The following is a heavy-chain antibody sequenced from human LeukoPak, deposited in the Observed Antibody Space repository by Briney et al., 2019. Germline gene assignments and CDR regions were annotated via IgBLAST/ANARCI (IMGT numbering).Heavy chain of an antibody. CDR2: ISAYNGNT. CDR3: VRAGGYYYDSSGYYFDY. J-gene: IGHJ4*02. CDR1: GYTFTSYG. Sequence: GASVKVSCKASGYTFTSYGISWVRQAPGQGLEWMGWISAYNGNTNYAQKLQGRVTMTTDASTSTAYMELRSLRSDDTAVYYCVRAGGYYYDSSGYYFDYWGQGTLVTVSS. D-gene: IGHD3-22*01. V-gene: IGHV1-18*01.